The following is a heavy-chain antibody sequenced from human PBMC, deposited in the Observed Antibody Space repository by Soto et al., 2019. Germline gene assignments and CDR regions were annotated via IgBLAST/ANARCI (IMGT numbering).Heavy chain of an antibody. CDR3: AESGDHHGGWYY. CDR1: GGTFSSYT. Sequence: QVQLVQSGAEVKKPGSSVKVSCKASGGTFSSYTISWVRQAPGQGLEWMGRIIPNLGIANYAQKFQGRVTITADKSTSTAYMALSSLRSEDTAVYYWAESGDHHGGWYYWGQGTLVTVSS. CDR2: IIPNLGIA. J-gene: IGHJ4*02. V-gene: IGHV1-69*02. D-gene: IGHD4-17*01.